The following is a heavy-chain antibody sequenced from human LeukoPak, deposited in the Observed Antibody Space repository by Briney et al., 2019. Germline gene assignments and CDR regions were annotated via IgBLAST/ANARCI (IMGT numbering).Heavy chain of an antibody. J-gene: IGHJ2*01. CDR1: GYSFTSYW. CDR3: ARLPRTGDYPTYWYFDL. Sequence: GESLRISRKGSGYSFTSYWISWVRQMPGKGLEWMGRIDPSDSYTNYSPSFQGHVTISADKSISTAYLQWSSLKASDTAMYYCARLPRTGDYPTYWYFDLWGRGTLVTVSS. V-gene: IGHV5-10-1*01. D-gene: IGHD4-17*01. CDR2: IDPSDSYT.